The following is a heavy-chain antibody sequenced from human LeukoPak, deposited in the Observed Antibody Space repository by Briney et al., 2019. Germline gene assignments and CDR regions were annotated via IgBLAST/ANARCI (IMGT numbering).Heavy chain of an antibody. CDR3: ARAGSSWYYFDY. CDR1: GFTFSSYS. J-gene: IGHJ4*02. CDR2: ISSSSSYI. D-gene: IGHD6-13*01. Sequence: PGGSLRLSCAASGFTFSSYSMNWVRQAPGKGLEWVSSISSSSSYIYHADSVKGRFTISRDNAKNSLYLQMNSLRAEDTAVYYCARAGSSWYYFDYWGQGTLVTVSS. V-gene: IGHV3-21*01.